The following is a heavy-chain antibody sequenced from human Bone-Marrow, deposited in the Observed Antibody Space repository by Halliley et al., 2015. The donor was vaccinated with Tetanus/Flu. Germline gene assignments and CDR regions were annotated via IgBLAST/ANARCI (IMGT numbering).Heavy chain of an antibody. CDR2: VSRNDGIT. CDR1: GFNFDDYA. J-gene: IGHJ4*02. D-gene: IGHD3-22*01. CDR3: VKDPSPEYYYDSSGRFNY. Sequence: SLRLSCAASGFNFDDYAMHWVRQVPGRGLEWVSGVSRNDGITGYAVSAKGRFTISRDNGKNSLYLQMNSLRPEDTALYYCVKDPSPEYYYDSSGRFNYWGQGTLVTVSS. V-gene: IGHV3-9*01.